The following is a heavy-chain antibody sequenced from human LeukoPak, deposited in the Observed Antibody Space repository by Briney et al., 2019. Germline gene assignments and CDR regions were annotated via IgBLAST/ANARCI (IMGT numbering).Heavy chain of an antibody. CDR1: GGSINSY. CDR2: ISGSGTI. J-gene: IGHJ5*02. Sequence: KTSETLSLTCIVSGGSINSYWSWIRQPAGKGLEWIGRISGSGTITYNPALQSRLTISIDTSKNQFSLKLMSVTVADTAVYYCARDSGTTGEVKFDPWGQGILVTVSS. D-gene: IGHD3-10*01. V-gene: IGHV4-4*07. CDR3: ARDSGTTGEVKFDP.